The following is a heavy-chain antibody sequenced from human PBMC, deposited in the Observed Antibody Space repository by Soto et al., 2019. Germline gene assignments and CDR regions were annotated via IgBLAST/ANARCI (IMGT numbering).Heavy chain of an antibody. CDR3: ARNRKTVVAAREDNWFDP. J-gene: IGHJ5*02. CDR2: IYYSGST. V-gene: IGHV4-31*03. CDR1: CRSISSGRYY. Sequence: PSETLPLTCSFSCRSISSGRYYWNWIRHHPGKGLEWIGYIYYSGSTYYNPSLKSRVTISVDTSKNQFSLKLSSVTAADTAVYYCARNRKTVVAAREDNWFDPWGQGTLVTVSS. D-gene: IGHD2-15*01.